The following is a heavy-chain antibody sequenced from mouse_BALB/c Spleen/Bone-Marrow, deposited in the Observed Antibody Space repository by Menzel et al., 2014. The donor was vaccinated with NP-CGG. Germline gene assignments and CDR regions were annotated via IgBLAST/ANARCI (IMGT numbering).Heavy chain of an antibody. Sequence: EVKLQESGPEVVKPGASMKMSCEASGYSFTGYTMNWVKQSHGKNLEWIGLINPYNGGTHYNQKFKGKATLTVDKSSSTAYMELLSLTSEDSAVYYCAREGDYDYAWFAYWGQGTLITVSA. CDR3: AREGDYDYAWFAY. CDR1: GYSFTGYT. V-gene: IGHV1-18*01. J-gene: IGHJ3*01. D-gene: IGHD2-4*01. CDR2: INPYNGGT.